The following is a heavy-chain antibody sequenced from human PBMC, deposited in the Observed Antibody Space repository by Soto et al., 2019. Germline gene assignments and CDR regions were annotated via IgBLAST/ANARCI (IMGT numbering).Heavy chain of an antibody. V-gene: IGHV4-39*01. CDR3: ARHRTYDYVWGSTTTTFDY. J-gene: IGHJ4*02. D-gene: IGHD3-16*01. CDR2: IYYSGST. Sequence: SETLSLTCTVSGGSISSSSYYWGWIRQPPGKGLEWIGSIYYSGSTYYNPSLKSRVTISVDTSKNQFSLKLSSVTAADTAVYYCARHRTYDYVWGSTTTTFDYWGQRTLVTVSS. CDR1: GGSISSSSYY.